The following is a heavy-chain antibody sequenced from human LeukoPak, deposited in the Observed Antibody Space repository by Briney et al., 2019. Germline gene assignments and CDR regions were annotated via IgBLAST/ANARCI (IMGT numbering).Heavy chain of an antibody. CDR3: ARDQGVAVAVGMALGGFDI. Sequence: SQTLSLTCTVSGGSISSGDSYWSWIRQPPGKGLEWIGYIYYSGSTYYNPSLKSRVTISVDTSKNQFSLKLSSVTAADTAVYYCARDQGVAVAVGMALGGFDIWGQGTMVTVFS. J-gene: IGHJ3*02. V-gene: IGHV4-30-4*08. CDR2: IYYSGST. D-gene: IGHD6-19*01. CDR1: GGSISSGDSY.